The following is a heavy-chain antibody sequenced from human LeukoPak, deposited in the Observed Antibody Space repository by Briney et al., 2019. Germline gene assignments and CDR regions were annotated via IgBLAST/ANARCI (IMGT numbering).Heavy chain of an antibody. J-gene: IGHJ3*01. V-gene: IGHV4-61*01. CDR1: GGSVSGDKYY. D-gene: IGHD3-22*01. Sequence: PSETLSLTCTVSGGSVSGDKYYWHWIRKSPGKGLEWIGFVYYSGRTKYNPSLNSRVTISRDTSNNQVSLKLGSVTAADTAIYFCVREVSTSFYDSSGYYRQTETFDVWGQGQWSPSLQ. CDR2: VYYSGRT. CDR3: VREVSTSFYDSSGYYRQTETFDV.